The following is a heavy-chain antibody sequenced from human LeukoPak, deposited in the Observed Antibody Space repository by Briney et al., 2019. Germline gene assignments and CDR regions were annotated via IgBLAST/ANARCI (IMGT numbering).Heavy chain of an antibody. CDR1: GFTFSSYG. J-gene: IGHJ4*02. CDR2: ISYDGSNK. CDR3: AKHVYFDY. V-gene: IGHV3-30*18. Sequence: GRSLRLSCAASGFTFSSYGMHWVRQAPGKGLEWVAVISYDGSNKYYADSVKGRFTISRDNSKNTLYLQMNSLRAEDTAVYYCAKHVYFDYWGQGTPVTVSS.